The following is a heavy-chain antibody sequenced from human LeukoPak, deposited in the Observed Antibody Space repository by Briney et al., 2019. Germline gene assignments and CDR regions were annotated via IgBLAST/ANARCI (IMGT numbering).Heavy chain of an antibody. J-gene: IGHJ4*02. CDR1: GGSISSSSYY. D-gene: IGHD1-14*01. V-gene: IGHV4-39*07. Sequence: PSETLSLTCIVSGGSISSSSYYWGWIRQPPGRGLEWIGNIYYSGSTYYNPSLKSRVTISVDTSKNQFSLKLSSVTAADTAVYYCARELGPGLLGYWGQGTLVTVSS. CDR2: IYYSGST. CDR3: ARELGPGLLGY.